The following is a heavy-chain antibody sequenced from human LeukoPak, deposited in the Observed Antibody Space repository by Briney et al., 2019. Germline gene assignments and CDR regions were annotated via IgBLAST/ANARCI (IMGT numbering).Heavy chain of an antibody. CDR1: GFTFSSYA. V-gene: IGHV3-64*01. CDR2: ISSNGGST. CDR3: ARDKDGHFDY. J-gene: IGHJ4*02. Sequence: QTGGSLRLSCATSGFTFSSYAMHWVRQAPGKGLEYVSAISSNGGSTYYANSVKGRFTVSRDNSKNTLYLQMGSLRAEDMAVYYCARDKDGHFDYWGQGTLVTVSS.